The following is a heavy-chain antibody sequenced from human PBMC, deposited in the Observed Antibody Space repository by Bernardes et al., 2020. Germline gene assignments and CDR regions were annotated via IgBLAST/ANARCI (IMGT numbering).Heavy chain of an antibody. CDR2: MNPNSGNT. CDR1: GYTFTSYD. Sequence: ASVKVSCKASGYTFTSYDINWVRQATGQGLEWMGWMNPNSGNTGYAQKFQGRVTMTRNTSISTAYMELSSLRSEDTAVYYCARGRVVVVPAAMEENWFDPWGQGTLVTVSS. V-gene: IGHV1-8*01. CDR3: ARGRVVVVPAAMEENWFDP. D-gene: IGHD2-2*01. J-gene: IGHJ5*02.